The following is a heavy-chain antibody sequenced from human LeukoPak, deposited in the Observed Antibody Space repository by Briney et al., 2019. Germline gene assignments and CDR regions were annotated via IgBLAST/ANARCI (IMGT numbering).Heavy chain of an antibody. J-gene: IGHJ4*02. D-gene: IGHD3-22*01. CDR2: ISYDGSNK. CDR1: GFTFSSYA. CDR3: ARDPYYDSSGYSHFDY. V-gene: IGHV3-30-3*01. Sequence: GSLRLSCAASGFTFSSYAMHWVRQAPGKGLEWVAVISYDGSNKYYADSVKGRFTISRVNSKNTLYLQMNSLRAEDTAVYYCARDPYYDSSGYSHFDYWGQGTLVTVSS.